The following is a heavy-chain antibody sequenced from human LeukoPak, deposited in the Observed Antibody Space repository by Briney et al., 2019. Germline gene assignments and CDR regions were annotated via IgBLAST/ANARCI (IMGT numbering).Heavy chain of an antibody. CDR2: INNDGSST. V-gene: IGHV3-74*01. CDR1: GFTFSSSW. Sequence: QPGGSLRFSCAASGFTFSSSWMHWVRQAPGEGLVWVSRINNDGSSTTYADSVKGRFTISRDNAKNTLYLQMNTLRAEDTAVYYCARDRYYYGMDVWGQGTTVTVSS. J-gene: IGHJ6*02. CDR3: ARDRYYYGMDV.